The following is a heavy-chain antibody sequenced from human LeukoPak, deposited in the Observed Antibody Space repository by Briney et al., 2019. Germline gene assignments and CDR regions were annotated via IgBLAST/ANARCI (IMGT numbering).Heavy chain of an antibody. D-gene: IGHD1-7*01. V-gene: IGHV1-69*05. J-gene: IGHJ5*02. Sequence: GASVKVSCKASGGAFSSYAISWVRQAPGQGLEWMGGIIPIFGTANYAQKFQGRVTITTDESTSTAYMELSSLRSEDTAVYYCARDYGELELSSWFDPWGQGTLVTVSS. CDR2: IIPIFGTA. CDR3: ARDYGELELSSWFDP. CDR1: GGAFSSYA.